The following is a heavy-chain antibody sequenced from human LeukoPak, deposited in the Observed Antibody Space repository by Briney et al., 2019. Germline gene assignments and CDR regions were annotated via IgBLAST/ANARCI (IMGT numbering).Heavy chain of an antibody. CDR1: GFTFSSYS. V-gene: IGHV3-48*01. CDR2: ISSSSRTI. D-gene: IGHD6-19*01. J-gene: IGHJ4*02. Sequence: GGSLRLSCAASGFTFSSYSMNWVRQAPGKGLEWVSYISSSSRTIYYADSVKGRFTISRDNAKNSVYLQMNSLRAEDTAVYYCATIEAVRFHYWGQGTLVTVSS. CDR3: ATIEAVRFHY.